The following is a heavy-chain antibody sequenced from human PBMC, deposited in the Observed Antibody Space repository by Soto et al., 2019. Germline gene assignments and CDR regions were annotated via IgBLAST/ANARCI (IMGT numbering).Heavy chain of an antibody. J-gene: IGHJ4*02. V-gene: IGHV3-23*01. CDR1: GFSFSNYA. CDR2: ISGGGGGT. Sequence: GGSLRLSCAASGFSFSNYAMNCVRQAPGKGLEWVSGISGGGGGTYYADSVKGRFIISRDNSKNTLYLQWSSLKASDSAMYYCALTRYSNGSLIPGMDCWGQGTLVTVSS. CDR3: ALTRYSNGSLIPGMDC. D-gene: IGHD5-18*01.